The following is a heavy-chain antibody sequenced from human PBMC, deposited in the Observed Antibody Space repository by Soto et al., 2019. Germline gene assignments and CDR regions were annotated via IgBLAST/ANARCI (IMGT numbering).Heavy chain of an antibody. CDR3: ARGSVDYNFWSGSYSRFFYFDF. CDR1: GGSFSGYY. Sequence: QVHLQQWGAGLLKSSETLSLTCAVYGGSFSGYYWSWIRQPPGKWREWIGEINHSGIPNYNPSLKSRVTISVVTSKKQFSLTLTSMTAADTAVYYCARGSVDYNFWSGSYSRFFYFDFWGQGTLVTVSS. V-gene: IGHV4-34*01. CDR2: INHSGIP. J-gene: IGHJ4*02. D-gene: IGHD3-3*01.